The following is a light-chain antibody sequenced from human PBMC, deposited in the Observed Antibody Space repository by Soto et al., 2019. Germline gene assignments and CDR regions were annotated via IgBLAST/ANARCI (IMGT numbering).Light chain of an antibody. V-gene: IGLV1-44*01. CDR3: AVWDDGLSGWV. J-gene: IGLJ2*01. Sequence: QSVLTQASSASGTPGQSVTISCSGSDSNIGSNTVNWYQQLPGMAPKLLIYANFQRSSGVPDRFSASKSGTSASLAISGLQSEDEAHYYCAVWDDGLSGWVFGGGTKVTVL. CDR1: DSNIGSNT. CDR2: ANF.